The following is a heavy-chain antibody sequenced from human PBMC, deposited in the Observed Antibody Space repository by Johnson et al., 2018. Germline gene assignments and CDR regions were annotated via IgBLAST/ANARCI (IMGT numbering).Heavy chain of an antibody. D-gene: IGHD3-22*01. CDR2: ISYAGSNN. J-gene: IGHJ3*02. CDR1: GFTFSSYG. Sequence: QVQLVQSGGGVVQPGRSLRLSCAASGFTFSSYGMHWVRQAPGKGLEWVAVISYAGSNNYYADPVKGRFTISRDNPKNTLYLQMNSLGAEDTAVYYCAKTGGGYPRYDSSGGWWDAFDIWGQGTMVTVSS. CDR3: AKTGGGYPRYDSSGGWWDAFDI. V-gene: IGHV3-30*18.